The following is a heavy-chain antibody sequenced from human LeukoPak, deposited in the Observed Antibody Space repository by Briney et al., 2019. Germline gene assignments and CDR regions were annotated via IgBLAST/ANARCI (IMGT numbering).Heavy chain of an antibody. CDR1: GYIFSTYW. J-gene: IGHJ4*02. V-gene: IGHV5-51*01. D-gene: IGHD6-19*01. CDR3: ARLSIAVSGDLGY. Sequence: GESLKISCKGSGYIFSTYWIGWVRQMPGKGLECMGSIYPGDSETKFSPSFQGQVTISADKSISTAYLQWSSLKASDTAMYYCARLSIAVSGDLGYWGQGTLVTVSS. CDR2: IYPGDSET.